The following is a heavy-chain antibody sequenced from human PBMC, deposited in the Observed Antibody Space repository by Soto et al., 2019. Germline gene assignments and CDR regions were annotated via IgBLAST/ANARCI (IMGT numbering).Heavy chain of an antibody. V-gene: IGHV3-23*01. Sequence: GGSLRLSCAASGFTFSSYAMSWVRQAPGKGLEWVSAISGSGGSTYYADSVKGRFTISRDNSKNTLYLQMNSLRAEDTAVYYCASHPTRGYSYGFSGDFQHWGQGTLVTVSS. J-gene: IGHJ1*01. CDR3: ASHPTRGYSYGFSGDFQH. CDR1: GFTFSSYA. D-gene: IGHD5-18*01. CDR2: ISGSGGST.